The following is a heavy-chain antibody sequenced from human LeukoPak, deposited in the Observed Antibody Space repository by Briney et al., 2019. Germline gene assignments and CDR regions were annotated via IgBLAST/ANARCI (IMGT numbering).Heavy chain of an antibody. V-gene: IGHV3-23*01. J-gene: IGHJ4*02. Sequence: GGSLRLSCAASGFTFSSYAMSWVRQTPGKGLEWVSSISGSGGDTYYADSVKGRFTISRDSSKNTLYLQMNSLRAEDTAVYYCARVVVISVSDYFDYWGQGTLVTVSS. CDR2: ISGSGGDT. CDR1: GFTFSSYA. CDR3: ARVVVISVSDYFDY. D-gene: IGHD2-21*01.